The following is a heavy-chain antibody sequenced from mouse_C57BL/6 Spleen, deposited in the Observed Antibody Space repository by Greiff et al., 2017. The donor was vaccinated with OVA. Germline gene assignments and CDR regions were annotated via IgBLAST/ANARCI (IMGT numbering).Heavy chain of an antibody. J-gene: IGHJ2*01. V-gene: IGHV10-1*01. Sequence: EVMLVESGGGLVQPKGSLKLSCAASGFSFNTYAMNWVRQAPGKGLEWVARIRSKSNNYATYYADSVKDRFTISRDDSESMLYLQMNNLKTEDTAMYYCVRGSYGFDYWGQGTTLTVSS. CDR1: GFSFNTYA. D-gene: IGHD1-1*02. CDR2: IRSKSNNYAT. CDR3: VRGSYGFDY.